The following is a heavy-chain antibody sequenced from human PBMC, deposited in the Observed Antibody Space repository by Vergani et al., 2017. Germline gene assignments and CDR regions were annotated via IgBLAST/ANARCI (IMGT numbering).Heavy chain of an antibody. CDR2: IYTSGST. CDR3: ARQXNRTPYYYYYYMDV. Sequence: QVQLQESGPGLVKPSQTLSLTCTVSGGSISSGSYYWSWIRQPAGKGLEWIGRIYTSGSTNYNPSLKSRVTISVDTSKNQFSLKLSSVTAADTAVYYCARQXNRTPYYYYYYMDVWGKGP. J-gene: IGHJ6*03. CDR1: GGSISSGSYY. D-gene: IGHD1-14*01. V-gene: IGHV4-61*02.